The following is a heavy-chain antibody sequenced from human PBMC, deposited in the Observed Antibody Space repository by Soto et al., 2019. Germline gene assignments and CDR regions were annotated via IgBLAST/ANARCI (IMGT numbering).Heavy chain of an antibody. D-gene: IGHD2-2*01. CDR2: ISYDGSNK. CDR1: VFTFSSYA. CDR3: ATSPDIVVVPAEY. J-gene: IGHJ4*02. Sequence: VGSLRLSCASSVFTFSSYAMHCVRHAPGKGLEWVAVISYDGSNKYYADSVKGRFTISRDNSKNTLYLQMNSLRAEDTAVYYCATSPDIVVVPAEYWGQGTLVTVSS. V-gene: IGHV3-30-3*01.